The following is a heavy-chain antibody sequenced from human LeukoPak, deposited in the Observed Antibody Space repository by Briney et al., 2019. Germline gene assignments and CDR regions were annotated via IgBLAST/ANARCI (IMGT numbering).Heavy chain of an antibody. CDR2: ISSSSSYI. CDR1: GFTFSSYS. J-gene: IGHJ4*02. D-gene: IGHD3-3*01. Sequence: GGSLRLSCAASGFTFSSYSMNWVRQAPGKGLEWVSSISSSSSYIYYADSVKGRFTISRDNAKNSLYLQMNSLRAEDTAVYYCARQLKRITIFGVVIIREYYFDYWGQGTLATVSS. V-gene: IGHV3-21*01. CDR3: ARQLKRITIFGVVIIREYYFDY.